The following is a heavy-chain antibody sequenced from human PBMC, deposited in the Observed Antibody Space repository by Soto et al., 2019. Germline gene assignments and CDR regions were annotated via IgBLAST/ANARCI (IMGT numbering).Heavy chain of an antibody. CDR2: IYYSGST. J-gene: IGHJ4*02. CDR3: AWIVGTSGLGFDY. D-gene: IGHD3-22*01. V-gene: IGHV4-39*01. Sequence: SETLSLTCTVSGGSISSSSYYWGWIRQPPGKGLEWIGSIYYSGSTYYNPSLKSRVTISVDTSKNQFSLKLSSVTAADTAVYYCAWIVGTSGLGFDYWGQGTLVTVSS. CDR1: GGSISSSSYY.